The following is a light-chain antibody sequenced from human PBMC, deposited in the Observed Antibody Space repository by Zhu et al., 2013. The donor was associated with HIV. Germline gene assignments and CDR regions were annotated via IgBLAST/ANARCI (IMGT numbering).Light chain of an antibody. CDR3: QHYDPSPMYT. J-gene: IGKJ2*01. CDR2: AAS. CDR1: QGISNW. V-gene: IGKV1-12*01. Sequence: DIQMTQSPSSVSASVGDRVTITCRASQGISNWLAWYQQKPGKAPKLLIYAASSLQSGVPSRFSGSGSGTDFTLTISSLQPEDFAVYYCQHYDPSPMYTFGQGTKLEI.